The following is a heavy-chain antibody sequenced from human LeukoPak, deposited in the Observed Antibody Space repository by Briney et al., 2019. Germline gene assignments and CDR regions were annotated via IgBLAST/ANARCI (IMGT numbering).Heavy chain of an antibody. CDR1: GYSISSGYY. Sequence: PSETLSLTCAVSGYSISSGYYWGWIRQPPGKGLEWIGSIYHSGSTYYNPSLKSRVTISVDTSKNQFSLKLSSVTAADTAVYYCASPLLFGETALDYWGQGTLVTVSS. D-gene: IGHD3-10*02. V-gene: IGHV4-38-2*01. CDR3: ASPLLFGETALDY. J-gene: IGHJ4*02. CDR2: IYHSGST.